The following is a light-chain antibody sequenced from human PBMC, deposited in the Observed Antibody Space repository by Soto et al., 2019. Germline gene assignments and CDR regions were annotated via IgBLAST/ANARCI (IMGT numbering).Light chain of an antibody. Sequence: QSVLTQPASVSGSPGQSITISCTGTSSDIGTYKYVSWFQHHPGKAPKLIIYEVTKRPSGVPDRFSGSKSGNTASLTVSGLRAEDEADYYCYSYAGSSRVFGTGTKLTVL. V-gene: IGLV2-8*01. CDR1: SSDIGTYKY. CDR2: EVT. CDR3: YSYAGSSRV. J-gene: IGLJ1*01.